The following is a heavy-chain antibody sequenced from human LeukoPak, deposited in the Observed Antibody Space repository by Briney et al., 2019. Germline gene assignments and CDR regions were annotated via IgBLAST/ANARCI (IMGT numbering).Heavy chain of an antibody. CDR1: GFNFNGAA. Sequence: GGSLKLSCAASGFNFNGAAIHWVRQASGRGLEWVGRVRSRPNKYATAYAESVRGRFTISRDDSKRMAYLQMNSLKTEDTAVYFCCSELTYFFTMDIWGQGATVTVSS. CDR3: CSELTYFFTMDI. J-gene: IGHJ6*02. CDR2: VRSRPNKYAT. V-gene: IGHV3-73*01. D-gene: IGHD1-1*01.